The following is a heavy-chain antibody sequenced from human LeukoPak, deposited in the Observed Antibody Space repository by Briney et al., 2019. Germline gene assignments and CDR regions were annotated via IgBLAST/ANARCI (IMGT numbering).Heavy chain of an antibody. CDR3: AKGRWLQLPSSYFDY. Sequence: GGSLRLSCAASGFTFSAYAMSWVRQAPGKGLEWVSSISGGDDNTYHADSVRGRFTISRVSSKNTLYLQMNSLRAEDTAIYYCAKGRWLQLPSSYFDYWGQGTLVTVSS. D-gene: IGHD5-24*01. CDR1: GFTFSAYA. V-gene: IGHV3-23*01. CDR2: ISGGDDNT. J-gene: IGHJ4*02.